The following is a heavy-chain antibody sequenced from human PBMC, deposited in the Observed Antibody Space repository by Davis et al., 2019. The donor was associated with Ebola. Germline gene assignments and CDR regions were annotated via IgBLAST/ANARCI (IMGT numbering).Heavy chain of an antibody. Sequence: GGSLRLSCAASGFPISSYGMNWVRQAPGKGLEWVAVIWYDGSNQYYADSVKGRFTISRDNSKNTLYLQMNSLRAEDTAVYYCARDRGIAVAGWGDGMDVWGQGTTVTVSS. CDR2: IWYDGSNQ. V-gene: IGHV3-33*01. CDR1: GFPISSYG. D-gene: IGHD6-19*01. J-gene: IGHJ6*02. CDR3: ARDRGIAVAGWGDGMDV.